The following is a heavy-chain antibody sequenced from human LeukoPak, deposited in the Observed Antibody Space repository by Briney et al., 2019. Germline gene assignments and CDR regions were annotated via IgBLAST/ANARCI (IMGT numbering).Heavy chain of an antibody. V-gene: IGHV1-8*02. CDR3: ARGSKSWYYGSGSYYS. CDR2: MNPNSGNT. CDR1: GYTFTGYY. D-gene: IGHD3-10*01. Sequence: ASVKVSCKASGYTFTGYYMHWVRQATGQGLEWMGWMNPNSGNTGYAQKFQGRVTMTRNTSISTAYMELSSLRSEDTAVYYCARGSKSWYYGSGSYYSWGQGTLVTVSS. J-gene: IGHJ5*02.